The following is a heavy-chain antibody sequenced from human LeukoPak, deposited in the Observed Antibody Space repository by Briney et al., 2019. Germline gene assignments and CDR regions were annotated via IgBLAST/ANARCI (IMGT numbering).Heavy chain of an antibody. V-gene: IGHV1-18*01. CDR3: ARIYFGSGSFAFDI. D-gene: IGHD3-10*01. Sequence: ASEKVSCKASGYSFTSSGFTWVRQAPGQGLEWMGWTSAYTGNTNYAQKLQGRVTMTTVTSTTTAYMELRSLISDDTAVYYCARIYFGSGSFAFDIWGQGTMVTVSS. CDR2: TSAYTGNT. J-gene: IGHJ3*02. CDR1: GYSFTSSG.